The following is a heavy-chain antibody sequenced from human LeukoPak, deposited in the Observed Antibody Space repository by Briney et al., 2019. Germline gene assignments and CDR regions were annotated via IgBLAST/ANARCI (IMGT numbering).Heavy chain of an antibody. CDR2: ISVYNGNT. V-gene: IGHV1-18*01. Sequence: GASVKVSCKASGYTFTSYGINWVRQAPGQGLEWMGWISVYNGNTNYAQKLQGRVTMTTDTSTSTAYMELRSLRSDDTAVYYCARTGGGGERGLLSLLLRYWGQGTLVTVSS. CDR3: ARTGGGGERGLLSLLLRY. CDR1: GYTFTSYG. D-gene: IGHD2/OR15-2a*01. J-gene: IGHJ4*02.